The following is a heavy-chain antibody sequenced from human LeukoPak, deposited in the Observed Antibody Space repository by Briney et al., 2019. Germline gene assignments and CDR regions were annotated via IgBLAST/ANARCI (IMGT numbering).Heavy chain of an antibody. CDR1: NYSITSGYF. CDR3: ARDGVFHDSDGYSFDY. Sequence: KTSETLSLTCAVSNYSITSGYFWGWIRQPPGKGLEWIASIYHSRTTYYNPSLRNRVTLFVDTSKNQFSLKLTSLTAADTAVYYCARDGVFHDSDGYSFDYWGQGTLVTVSS. V-gene: IGHV4-38-2*02. CDR2: IYHSRTT. J-gene: IGHJ4*02. D-gene: IGHD3-22*01.